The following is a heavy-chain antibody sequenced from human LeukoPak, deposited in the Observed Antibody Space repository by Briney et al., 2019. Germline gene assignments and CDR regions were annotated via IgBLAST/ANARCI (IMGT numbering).Heavy chain of an antibody. CDR1: GGSISSYY. CDR3: AGDDGVARLDP. D-gene: IGHD2-15*01. V-gene: IGHV4-59*01. Sequence: SETLSLTCTVSGGSISSYYWSWIRQPPGKGLEWIGYIYYSGSTNYNPSLKSRVTISVDTSKNQFSLKLSSVTAADTAVYYCAGDDGVARLDPWGQGTLVTVSS. CDR2: IYYSGST. J-gene: IGHJ5*02.